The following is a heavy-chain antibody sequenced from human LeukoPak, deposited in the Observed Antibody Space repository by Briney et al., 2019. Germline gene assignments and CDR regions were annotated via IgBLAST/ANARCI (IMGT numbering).Heavy chain of an antibody. Sequence: PGGSLRLSCAASGFTFSSYSMNWFRQAPGKGLEWVSYISSSSSTIYYADSVKGRFTISRDNAKNSLYLQMNSLRAEDTAVYYCAASIAAPPMFYYYYYGMDVWGQGTTVTVSS. CDR1: GFTFSSYS. D-gene: IGHD6-6*01. V-gene: IGHV3-48*01. J-gene: IGHJ6*02. CDR2: ISSSSSTI. CDR3: AASIAAPPMFYYYYYGMDV.